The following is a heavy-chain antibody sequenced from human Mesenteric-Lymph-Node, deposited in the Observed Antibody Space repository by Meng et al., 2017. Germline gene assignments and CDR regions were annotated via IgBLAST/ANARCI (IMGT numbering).Heavy chain of an antibody. V-gene: IGHV3-33*01. CDR2: IWYDGSNK. CDR3: ARDSGTTHSYGHY. D-gene: IGHD5-18*01. Sequence: QGELVGAGGGVVQPGRSLRLSCAASGFNFSSYGMHWVRQAPGKGLEWVAVIWYDGSNKYYADSVKGRFTISRDNSKNTLYLQMNSLRAEDTAVYYCARDSGTTHSYGHYWGQGTLVTVS. CDR1: GFNFSSYG. J-gene: IGHJ4*02.